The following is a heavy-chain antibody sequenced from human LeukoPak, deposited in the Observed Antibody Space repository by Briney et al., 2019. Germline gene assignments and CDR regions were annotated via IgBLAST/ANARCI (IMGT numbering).Heavy chain of an antibody. CDR3: ARHWRRERWLQLARFDP. Sequence: SETLSLTCTVSGGSISSSSYYWGWIRQPPGKGPEWIGSIYYSGSTYYNPSLKSRVTISVDTSKNQFSLKLSSVTAADTAVYYCARHWRRERWLQLARFDPWGQGTLVTVSS. V-gene: IGHV4-39*01. CDR2: IYYSGST. D-gene: IGHD5-24*01. J-gene: IGHJ5*02. CDR1: GGSISSSSYY.